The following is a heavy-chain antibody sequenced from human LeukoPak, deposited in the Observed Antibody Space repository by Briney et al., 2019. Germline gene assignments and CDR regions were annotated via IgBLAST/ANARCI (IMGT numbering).Heavy chain of an antibody. CDR1: GFTFSSYA. D-gene: IGHD2-15*01. V-gene: IGHV3-30*04. CDR2: ISYDGSNK. J-gene: IGHJ6*02. Sequence: GRSLRLSCAASGFTFSSYAMHWVRQAPGKGLEWVAVISYDGSNKYYADSVKGRFTISRDNSKNTLYLQMNSLRAEDTAVYYCARVGGCSGGSCYPSYYYYGMDVWGQGTTVTVSS. CDR3: ARVGGCSGGSCYPSYYYYGMDV.